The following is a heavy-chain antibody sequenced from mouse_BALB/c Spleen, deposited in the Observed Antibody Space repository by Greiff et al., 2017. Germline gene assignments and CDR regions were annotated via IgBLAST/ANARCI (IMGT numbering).Heavy chain of an antibody. Sequence: QVQLQQSGAELVKPGASVKLSCKASGYTFTSYYMYWVKQRPGQGLEWIGEINPSNGGTNFNEKFKSKATLTVDKSSSTAYMQLSSLTSEDSAVYCCTSRIYYCYGRAMDYWGQGTSGTVSS. CDR3: TSRIYYCYGRAMDY. CDR2: INPSNGGT. CDR1: GYTFTSYY. V-gene: IGHV1S81*02. J-gene: IGHJ4*01. D-gene: IGHD2-2*01.